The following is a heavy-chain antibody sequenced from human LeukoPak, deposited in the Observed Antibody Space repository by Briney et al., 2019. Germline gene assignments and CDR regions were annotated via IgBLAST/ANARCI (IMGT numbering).Heavy chain of an antibody. Sequence: GGSLRLSCAASGFIFSNAWMSWVRQAPGKGLEWVAAIWYDGSNKYYADSVKGRFTISRDNSKNTLYLQMNSLRAEDTAVYYCARDAHCSGGRCYFDYWGQGTLVTVSS. CDR2: IWYDGSNK. CDR1: GFIFSNAW. J-gene: IGHJ4*03. D-gene: IGHD2-15*01. V-gene: IGHV3-33*08. CDR3: ARDAHCSGGRCYFDY.